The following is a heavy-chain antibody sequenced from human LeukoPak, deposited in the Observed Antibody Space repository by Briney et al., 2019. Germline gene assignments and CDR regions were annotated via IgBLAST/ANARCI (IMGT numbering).Heavy chain of an antibody. Sequence: PGGSLRLSCAASGFSFSDHYMSWIRQARGKGLEWVSYISSSSTYTNYADSVKGRFTISRDNAKNSLYLQMNSLRAEDTAVYYCVRDWTTVLYWGQGTLVTVSS. CDR2: ISSSSTYT. D-gene: IGHD4-17*01. J-gene: IGHJ4*02. CDR3: VRDWTTVLY. V-gene: IGHV3-11*06. CDR1: GFSFSDHY.